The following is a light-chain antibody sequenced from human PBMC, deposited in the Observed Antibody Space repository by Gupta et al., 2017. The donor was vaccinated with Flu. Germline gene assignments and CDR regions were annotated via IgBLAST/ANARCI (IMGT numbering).Light chain of an antibody. V-gene: IGLV4-69*01. Sequence: QPVLTQSNSASASLGASLKLTCTMSSGHRSYTIAWHQQQPEQGSRFLMKINSDGNHTKGDGIPDRFSGSSSGAERYLTISSLQSEDEGDYYCQTWDTGIWVVGGGTKLTVL. CDR1: SGHRSYT. CDR2: INSDGNH. CDR3: QTWDTGIWV. J-gene: IGLJ2*01.